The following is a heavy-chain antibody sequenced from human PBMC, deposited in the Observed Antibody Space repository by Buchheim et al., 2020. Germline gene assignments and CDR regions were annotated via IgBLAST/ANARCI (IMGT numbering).Heavy chain of an antibody. CDR1: GGSLNPYY. V-gene: IGHV4-34*01. D-gene: IGHD3-3*01. Sequence: QVQLQQWGAGLLKASETLSLTCAVSGGSLNPYYWSWIRQPPGKGLEWIGDINHAGSTNDYAPLRSRLTMSIDSSKNQLSLKLISVTAADTAVYYCARVEYPYGHGYYFWGQGT. CDR3: ARVEYPYGHGYYF. J-gene: IGHJ4*02. CDR2: INHAGST.